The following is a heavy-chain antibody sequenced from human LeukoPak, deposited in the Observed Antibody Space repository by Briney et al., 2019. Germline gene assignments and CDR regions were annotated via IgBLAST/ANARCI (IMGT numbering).Heavy chain of an antibody. D-gene: IGHD2-15*01. V-gene: IGHV3-23*01. CDR3: AKGPCSGDSCYPWGYYFDY. CDR2: ISGGGGTT. CDR1: GFTFSSYA. Sequence: GGSLRLSCAASGFTFSSYAMSWVRQAPGKGLEWVSSISGGGGTTYYADSVKGRFTISRDNSKNTLYLQMNSLRAEDTAAYYCAKGPCSGDSCYPWGYYFDYWGQGTLVTVSS. J-gene: IGHJ4*02.